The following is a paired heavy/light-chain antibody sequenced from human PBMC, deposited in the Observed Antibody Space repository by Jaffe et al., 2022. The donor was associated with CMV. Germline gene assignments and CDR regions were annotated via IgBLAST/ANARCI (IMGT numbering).Light chain of an antibody. CDR2: GKG. CDR1: SLRYYY. V-gene: IGLV3-19*01. CDR3: CSRDNIDHHWM. J-gene: IGLJ3*02. Sequence: SSELSQDPAVSVALGQTVTITCQGDSLRYYYGSWFQQKPGQAPVLVMYGKGNRPSGIPDRFSGSSSGNIASLTITGAQAEDEADYYCCSRDNIDHHWMFGGGTKLTVL.
Heavy chain of an antibody. CDR1: GFSFSDYG. CDR2: ISYDGSIK. CDR3: AKDLVPIAEMYGMDV. Sequence: QEQLVESGGGVVQPGRSLRLSCTASGFSFSDYGMYWVRQAPGKGLEWVAVISYDGSIKYYADSVRGRFTISRDNSKNMLHLEMNSLRAADTAVYYCAKDLVPIAEMYGMDVWGQGTTVTVSS. V-gene: IGHV3-30*18. D-gene: IGHD6-6*01. J-gene: IGHJ6*02.